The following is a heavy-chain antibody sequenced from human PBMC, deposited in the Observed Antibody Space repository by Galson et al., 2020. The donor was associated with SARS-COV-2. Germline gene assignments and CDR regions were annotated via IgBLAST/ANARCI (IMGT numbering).Heavy chain of an antibody. J-gene: IGHJ4*02. CDR2: IKPDSGAT. CDR3: AREGYLDY. V-gene: IGHV1-2*02. Sequence: ASVKVSCKASGYTFSDYSMHWVRQAPGQGLEWMGWIKPDSGATNSAQKFQGRVTVTRDTSFSTVYMELSSLRSDDTAVYYCAREGYLDYWGQGTLVTVSS. CDR1: GYTFSDYS.